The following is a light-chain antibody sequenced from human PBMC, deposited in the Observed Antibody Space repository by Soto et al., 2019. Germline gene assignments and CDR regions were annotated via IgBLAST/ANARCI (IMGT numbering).Light chain of an antibody. V-gene: IGKV1-39*01. J-gene: IGKJ1*01. CDR3: QQSYSTPRT. CDR1: QSISSY. Sequence: DIQMTQSPSSLSASVGDRVTITCRASQSISSYLNWYQQKPGKAPKLLIYAASSLQSGVPSRFSRSASVTDFTLTISSLQPEDFSTYYCQQSYSTPRTLGQGTNVEI. CDR2: AAS.